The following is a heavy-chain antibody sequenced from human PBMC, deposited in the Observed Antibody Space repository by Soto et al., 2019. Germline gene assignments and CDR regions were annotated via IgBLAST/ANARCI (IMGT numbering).Heavy chain of an antibody. CDR2: INPDNANT. V-gene: IGHV1-3*01. D-gene: IGHD2-8*02. CDR3: ARDILSVGPRANEAFDV. CDR1: GFSFSDNL. Sequence: QVQLVQSGAEVRKPGASVNISCRASGFSFSDNLINWVRQAPGQSLEWMGWINPDNANTRYSQTFQGRVTISRHSSASIAYVEVSDLTSEDTAVYYCARDILSVGPRANEAFDVWGQGTMVTVSS. J-gene: IGHJ3*01.